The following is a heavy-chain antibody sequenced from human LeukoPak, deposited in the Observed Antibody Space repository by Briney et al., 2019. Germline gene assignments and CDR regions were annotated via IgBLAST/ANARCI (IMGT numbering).Heavy chain of an antibody. D-gene: IGHD6-13*01. CDR1: GGSLNGYY. CDR3: ARYGMAAEGIWWFDP. CDR2: IDHSGST. Sequence: PSETLSLTSAVYGGSLNGYYWSWIRQPPGKRLEWIGEIDHSGSTQYNPSLKSRVTISLDTSKKQFSLKLTSLTAADTAFYYCARYGMAAEGIWWFDPWGQGTLVTVSS. V-gene: IGHV4-34*01. J-gene: IGHJ5*02.